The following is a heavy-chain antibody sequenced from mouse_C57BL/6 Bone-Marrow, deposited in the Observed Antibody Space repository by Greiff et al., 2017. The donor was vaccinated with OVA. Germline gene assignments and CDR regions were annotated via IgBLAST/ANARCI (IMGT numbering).Heavy chain of an antibody. D-gene: IGHD1-1*02. Sequence: EVQRVESGPVLARPGASVKMSCKASGYTFTSYWMHWVKQRPGQGLEWIGAIYPGNSGTSYNQKFKGKAKLTADTSASPAYMELSSLTNEDAAVYYCARGWYPLDYWGQGTTLTVSS. CDR3: ARGWYPLDY. CDR1: GYTFTSYW. V-gene: IGHV1-5*01. CDR2: IYPGNSGT. J-gene: IGHJ2*01.